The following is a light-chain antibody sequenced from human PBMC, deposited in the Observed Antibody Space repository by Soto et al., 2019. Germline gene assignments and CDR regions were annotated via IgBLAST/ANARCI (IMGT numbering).Light chain of an antibody. CDR3: QQVNVYPST. J-gene: IGKJ4*01. V-gene: IGKV1-9*01. CDR2: DAS. Sequence: IQLTQSPSSLSASVGDRVAITCRASQGISSSLGWYQQKPGKATNLLIYDASTLHSGVPSRFSGGGSGTDFTLTISSLQPEDFATYYCQQVNVYPSTFGGGTKVDIK. CDR1: QGISSS.